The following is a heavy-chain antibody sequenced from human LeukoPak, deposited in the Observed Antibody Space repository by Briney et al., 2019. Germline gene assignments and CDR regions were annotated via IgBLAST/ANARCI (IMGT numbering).Heavy chain of an antibody. CDR2: ISGSGGST. Sequence: GGSLRLSCAASGFTFSSHAMSWVRQAPGKGQEWVSAISGSGGSTYYADSVRGRFTISRDNSKNTLYLQMNSLRAEDTAVYYCAKPAYYDILTGYGTWGQGTLVTVSS. J-gene: IGHJ4*02. CDR3: AKPAYYDILTGYGT. D-gene: IGHD3-9*01. CDR1: GFTFSSHA. V-gene: IGHV3-23*01.